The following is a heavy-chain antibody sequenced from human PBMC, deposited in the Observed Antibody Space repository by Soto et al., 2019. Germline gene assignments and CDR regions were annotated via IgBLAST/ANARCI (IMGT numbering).Heavy chain of an antibody. Sequence: PSETLSLTCTVSVGSISSYYWSWIRQPPGKGLEWIGYIYYSGSTKXXPSLKGRVXISVDTSKNQFXLKLIXVTSADTAVYYCARDYGDYLDFWAQGTLVTVSS. CDR3: ARDYGDYLDF. D-gene: IGHD4-17*01. J-gene: IGHJ4*02. V-gene: IGHV4-59*01. CDR2: IYYSGST. CDR1: VGSISSYY.